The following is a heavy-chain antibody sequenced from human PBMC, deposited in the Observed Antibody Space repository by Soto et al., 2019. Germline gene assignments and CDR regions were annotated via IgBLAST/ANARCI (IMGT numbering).Heavy chain of an antibody. CDR3: ARHMIYSAYDY. CDR1: GFTFSTSA. CDR2: IVVGSDNT. V-gene: IGHV1-58*01. J-gene: IGHJ4*02. D-gene: IGHD6-25*01. Sequence: GASVKVSCKASGFTFSTSAVQWVRQARGQRLEWIGSIVVGSDNTNYAQKFQGRVTITGDMSTATAYMDLSSLRPDDTAMYYCARHMIYSAYDYWGQGTLVTVSS.